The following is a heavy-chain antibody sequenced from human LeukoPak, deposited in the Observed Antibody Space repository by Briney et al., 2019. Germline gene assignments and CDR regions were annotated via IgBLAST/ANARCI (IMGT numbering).Heavy chain of an antibody. D-gene: IGHD3-3*01. J-gene: IGHJ4*02. CDR2: IIPILGIA. CDR1: GGTFSSYA. V-gene: IGHV1-69*04. Sequence: SVKVSCKASGGTFSSYAIIWVRQAPGQGLEWMGRIIPILGIANYAQKFQGRVTITADKSTSTAYMELSSLRSEDTAVYYCASLDNDFWSGYYDLYFDYWGQGTLVTVSS. CDR3: ASLDNDFWSGYYDLYFDY.